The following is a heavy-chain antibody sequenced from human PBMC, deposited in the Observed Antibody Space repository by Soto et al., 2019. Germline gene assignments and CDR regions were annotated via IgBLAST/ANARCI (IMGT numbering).Heavy chain of an antibody. J-gene: IGHJ5*02. V-gene: IGHV2-26*01. CDR2: IDSSGEK. CDR1: GLSITDSEMG. D-gene: IGHD6-19*01. CDR3: ARRHLAVAVSSWFDP. Sequence: QVTLKESGPVLVKPTETLTLSCTVSGLSITDSEMGVSWIRQPPGQPLEWLAHIDSSGEKSYRTFLKSRLAISKDTSKSQIVLTMTNMDPADTATYYCARRHLAVAVSSWFDPWGQGIPVTVSS.